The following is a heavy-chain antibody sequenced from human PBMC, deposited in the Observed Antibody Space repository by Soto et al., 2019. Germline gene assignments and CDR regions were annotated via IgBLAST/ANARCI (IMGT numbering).Heavy chain of an antibody. CDR3: AREETAWPLAYGLDV. V-gene: IGHV3-21*01. J-gene: IGHJ6*02. CDR1: GFSFSTYS. CDR2: IGRRSDI. D-gene: IGHD2-21*02. Sequence: GSLRLSFEASGFSFSTYSMHWVRQAPGKGLEWVSSIGRRSDIYYADSVKGRFTISRDNAKNSVSLQMNSLRDEDTAVYYCAREETAWPLAYGLDVWGQGTTVTVSS.